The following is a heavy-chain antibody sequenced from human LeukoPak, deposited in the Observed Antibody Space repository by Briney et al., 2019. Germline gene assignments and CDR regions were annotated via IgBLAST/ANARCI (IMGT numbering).Heavy chain of an antibody. D-gene: IGHD1-26*01. V-gene: IGHV3-7*03. J-gene: IGHJ4*02. CDR3: ARCIVGATLDY. CDR2: IKQDGSEK. Sequence: WEANIKQDGSEKYYVDSVKGRFTISRDNAKSSLYLQMNSLRAEDTAVYYCARCIVGATLDYWGQGTLVTVSS.